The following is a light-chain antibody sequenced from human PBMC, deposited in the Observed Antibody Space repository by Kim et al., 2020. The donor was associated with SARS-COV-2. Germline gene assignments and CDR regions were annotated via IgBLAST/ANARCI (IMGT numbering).Light chain of an antibody. CDR1: SLRSYY. V-gene: IGLV3-19*01. CDR2: GRN. J-gene: IGLJ2*01. CDR3: KSRDSRGKVV. Sequence: SSELTQDPAVSVALGQTVRITCQGDSLRSYYATWYQQKPRQAPLLDIFGRNNRPSGIPDRFSGSTSGNTASLTISGAQAADEADYYCKSRDSRGKVVFGGGTQLTVL.